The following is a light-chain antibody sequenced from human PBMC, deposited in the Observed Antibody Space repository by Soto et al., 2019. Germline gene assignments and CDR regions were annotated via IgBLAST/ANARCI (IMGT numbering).Light chain of an antibody. CDR1: QSVSSN. J-gene: IGKJ1*01. Sequence: EIVMTQSPATLSVSPGERATLSCRASQSVSSNLAWYQQKPGQAPRLLIYGASTRATGIPARFSGSGSGTECTLTISSLQSEDFAVYYCQQYNSWPPGTFGQGTKVEIK. CDR2: GAS. V-gene: IGKV3-15*01. CDR3: QQYNSWPPGT.